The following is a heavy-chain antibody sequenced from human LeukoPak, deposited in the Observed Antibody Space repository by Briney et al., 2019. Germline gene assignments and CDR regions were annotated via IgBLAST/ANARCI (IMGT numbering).Heavy chain of an antibody. CDR2: ISGSGGST. D-gene: IGHD3-22*01. CDR1: GFTFSSYA. Sequence: GGSLRLSCVASGFTFSSYAMSWVRQAPGKGLEWVSAISGSGGSTYYADSVKGRFTISRDNSKNTLYLQMNSLRAEDTAVYYCAKQSYDSSGYDFDYWGQGTLVTVSS. V-gene: IGHV3-23*01. CDR3: AKQSYDSSGYDFDY. J-gene: IGHJ4*02.